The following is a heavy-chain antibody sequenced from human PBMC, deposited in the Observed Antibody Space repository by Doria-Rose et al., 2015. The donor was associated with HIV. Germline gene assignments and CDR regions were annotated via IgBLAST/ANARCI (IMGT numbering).Heavy chain of an antibody. V-gene: IGHV2-26*01. CDR2: IFSDDER. Sequence: QVQLVQSGPVLVKPTETLTLTCTVSGVSLSSPGMGVSWIRQPPGKALEWLANIFSDDERSYKTSLKSRLTISRGTSNSQVVLTMTDMDPVDTATYYCARIKSSRWYHKYYFDFWGHGTLVIVSA. J-gene: IGHJ4*01. D-gene: IGHD6-13*01. CDR3: ARIKSSRWYHKYYFDF. CDR1: GVSLSSPGMG.